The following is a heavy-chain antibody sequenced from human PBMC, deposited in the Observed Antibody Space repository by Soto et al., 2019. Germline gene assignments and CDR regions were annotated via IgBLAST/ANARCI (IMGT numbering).Heavy chain of an antibody. CDR2: INPKSGGT. Sequence: ASVKVSCKASGYSFTNYHIHWVRQAPGQGLEWLGRINPKSGGTSTAQKFQGWVTMTTDTSISTASMELTRLTSDDTAIYYCARGDSTDCSNGVCSFFYNHDMDVWGQGTTVTVSS. CDR3: ARGDSTDCSNGVCSFFYNHDMDV. V-gene: IGHV1-2*04. J-gene: IGHJ6*02. D-gene: IGHD2-8*01. CDR1: GYSFTNYH.